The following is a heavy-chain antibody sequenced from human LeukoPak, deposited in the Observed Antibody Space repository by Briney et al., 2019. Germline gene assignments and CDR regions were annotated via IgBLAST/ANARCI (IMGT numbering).Heavy chain of an antibody. Sequence: SVKVSCKASGGTFSSYAISWVRQAPGQGLEWMGGIIPIFGTANYAQKFQGRVTITADEPTSTAYMEVSSLRSEDTAVYYCARVSRTSMVRGIITFDYWGRGTLVTVPS. J-gene: IGHJ4*02. CDR1: GGTFSSYA. D-gene: IGHD3-10*01. CDR2: IIPIFGTA. CDR3: ARVSRTSMVRGIITFDY. V-gene: IGHV1-69*13.